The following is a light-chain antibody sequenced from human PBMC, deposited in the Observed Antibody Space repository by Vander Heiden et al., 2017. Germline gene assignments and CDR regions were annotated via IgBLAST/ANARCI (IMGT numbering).Light chain of an antibody. CDR2: EVT. V-gene: IGLV2-14*03. CDR1: NRDIGSYNF. J-gene: IGLJ2*01. Sequence: QPALPQPASVSGSPGQPITISCTGTNRDIGSYNFVSWYQQHPGRAPKLLIYEVTNRPSGVSNRFSGSKSGNTASLTVSGLQAEDEADYYCSSYRDSSTVVFGGGTKLTV. CDR3: SSYRDSSTVV.